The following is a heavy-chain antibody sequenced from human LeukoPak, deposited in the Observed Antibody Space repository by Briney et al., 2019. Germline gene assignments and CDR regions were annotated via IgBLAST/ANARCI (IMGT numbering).Heavy chain of an antibody. J-gene: IGHJ4*02. Sequence: PGGSLRLSCAASGFTFSSYSMNWVRQAPGKGLEWVSYISSSSSTIYYADSVKGRFTISRDNSKNTLYRQMNSLRAEDTAVYYCASYNPYYWGQGNLVTVSS. D-gene: IGHD1-1*01. CDR3: ASYNPYY. V-gene: IGHV3-48*01. CDR2: ISSSSSTI. CDR1: GFTFSSYS.